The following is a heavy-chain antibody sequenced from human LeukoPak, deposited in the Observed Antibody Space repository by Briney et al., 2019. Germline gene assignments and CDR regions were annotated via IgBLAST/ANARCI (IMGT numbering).Heavy chain of an antibody. D-gene: IGHD3-3*01. CDR3: ARDFREWDFWSDLPRVDNWFDP. J-gene: IGHJ5*02. CDR1: GFTFSNYW. V-gene: IGHV3-7*03. Sequence: GGSLRLSCVASGFTFSNYWMSWVRQASGKGLEWVANIKQDGSEIYYVDSVKGRFTISRDNSKDTLDLQMNRMRAEDTAVYYCARDFREWDFWSDLPRVDNWFDPWGQGTLVTVSS. CDR2: IKQDGSEI.